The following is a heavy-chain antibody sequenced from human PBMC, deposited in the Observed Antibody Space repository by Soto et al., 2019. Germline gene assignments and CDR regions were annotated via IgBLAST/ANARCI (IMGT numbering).Heavy chain of an antibody. CDR3: AKDQCCSLYEMDY. CDR2: ISGSGGST. J-gene: IGHJ4*02. CDR1: GFTFSNYA. Sequence: EVQLLESGGGLVQPGGSLRLSCAASGFTFSNYAVTWVRQAPGKGREWVSSISGSGGSTYYAESVMGRFTISRYNSKNTLYMQMNCLRAVEMFVYYCAKDQCCSLYEMDYCGQGALVTVSS. D-gene: IGHD2-8*01. V-gene: IGHV3-23*01.